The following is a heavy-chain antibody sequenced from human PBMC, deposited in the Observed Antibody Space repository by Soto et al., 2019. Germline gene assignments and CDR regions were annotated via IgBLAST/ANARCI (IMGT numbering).Heavy chain of an antibody. D-gene: IGHD2-2*03. CDR1: GLTVRGKKY. J-gene: IGHJ3*02. CDR2: ICDVDGT. CDR3: ASGLDREDGYDI. Sequence: DVQLVASGGGLIQPGGSLRLSCAALGLTVRGKKYITWVRQAPGKGLEWVSAICDVDGTYYADSGKGRFTISRANSNNIIYLQMKSLGHDDTAVYYCASGLDREDGYDIWGLGTMVTVSS. V-gene: IGHV3-53*01.